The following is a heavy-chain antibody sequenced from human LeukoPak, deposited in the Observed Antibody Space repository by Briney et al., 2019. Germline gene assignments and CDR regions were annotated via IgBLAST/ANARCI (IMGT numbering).Heavy chain of an antibody. V-gene: IGHV4-4*07. CDR3: ARSNGDYVWGSYRTFDY. D-gene: IGHD3-16*02. CDR1: DDSITMYY. J-gene: IGHJ4*02. CDR2: IYTSGST. Sequence: SETLSLTCTVSDDSITMYYWTWIRQPAGKGLEWIGRIYTSGSTNYNPSLKSRVTMSVDTSKNQFSLKLSSVTAADTAVYYCARSNGDYVWGSYRTFDYWGQGTLVTVSS.